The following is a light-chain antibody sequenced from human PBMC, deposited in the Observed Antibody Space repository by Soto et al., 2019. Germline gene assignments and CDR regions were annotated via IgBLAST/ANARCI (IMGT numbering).Light chain of an antibody. CDR3: QQYDNLPWT. J-gene: IGKJ1*01. Sequence: DIQMTQSPSSLSASVGDRVTITCQASQDISNYLNWYQQKPGKAPKLLIYDASNLETGVPSRFSGSGSGTDFTFTISSLQPEDIATYYCQQYDNLPWTFGQGTKVXXK. V-gene: IGKV1-33*01. CDR1: QDISNY. CDR2: DAS.